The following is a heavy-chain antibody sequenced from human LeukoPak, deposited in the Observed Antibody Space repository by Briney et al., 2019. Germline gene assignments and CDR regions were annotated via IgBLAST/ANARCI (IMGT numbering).Heavy chain of an antibody. Sequence: GGSLRLSCAASGFTFSSYAMHWVRQAPGKGLEWVAVISYDGSNKYYADSVKGRFTISRDNARNSLYLQMNSLRDEDTAVYYCASEAFGIWGQGTMVTVSS. V-gene: IGHV3-30-3*01. J-gene: IGHJ3*02. CDR2: ISYDGSNK. CDR1: GFTFSSYA. CDR3: ASEAFGI.